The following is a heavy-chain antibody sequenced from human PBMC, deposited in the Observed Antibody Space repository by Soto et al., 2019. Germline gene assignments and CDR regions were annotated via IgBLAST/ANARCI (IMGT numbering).Heavy chain of an antibody. CDR2: INVAKGKT. J-gene: IGHJ6*02. V-gene: IGHV1-3*01. CDR3: TRDRAREGYFGMDV. D-gene: IGHD5-12*01. Sequence: QVHLVQSGAEVKKPGASVKVSCRASGYSFSGYGVHWVRRAPRQRFEWMGWINVAKGKTKYSQKFQGRVTVTRDTSASTVYMDVSGLRSEDTAVYYCTRDRAREGYFGMDVWGQGTTVTVSS. CDR1: GYSFSGYG.